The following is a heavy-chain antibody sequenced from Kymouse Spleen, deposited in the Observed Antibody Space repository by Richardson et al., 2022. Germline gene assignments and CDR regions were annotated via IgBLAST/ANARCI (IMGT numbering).Heavy chain of an antibody. CDR3: AREGITIFGVVIPFDY. CDR1: GFTFSSYS. D-gene: IGHD3-3*01. Sequence: EVQLVESGGGLVQPGGSLRLSCAASGFTFSSYSMNWVRQAPGKGLEWVSYISSSSSTIYYADSVKGRFTISRDNAKNSLYLQMNSLRDEDTAVYYCAREGITIFGVVIPFDYWGQGTLVTVSS. CDR2: ISSSSSTI. V-gene: IGHV3-48*02. J-gene: IGHJ4*02.